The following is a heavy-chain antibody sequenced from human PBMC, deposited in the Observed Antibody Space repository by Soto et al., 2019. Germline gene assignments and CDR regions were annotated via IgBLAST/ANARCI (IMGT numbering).Heavy chain of an antibody. CDR1: GGTFSSYA. D-gene: IGHD6-6*01. Sequence: ASVKVSCKASGGTFSSYAISWVRQAPGQGLEWMGGIIPICGTANYAQKFQGRVTITADESTSTAYMELSSLRSEDAAVYYCARAGAAPSYSSSSVYYYYGMDVWGQGTTVTVSS. J-gene: IGHJ6*02. CDR3: ARAGAAPSYSSSSVYYYYGMDV. V-gene: IGHV1-69*13. CDR2: IIPICGTA.